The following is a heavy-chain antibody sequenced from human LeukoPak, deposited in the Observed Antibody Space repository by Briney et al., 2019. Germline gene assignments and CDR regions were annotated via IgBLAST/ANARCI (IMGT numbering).Heavy chain of an antibody. CDR1: GFTFSSYW. D-gene: IGHD3-3*01. Sequence: GGSLRLSCAASGFTFSSYWMSWVRQAPGKGLEWVSAIRGSGGSTYYADSVKGRFTISRDSSKNTLYLQMNSLRAEDTAVYYCAARGVVTTYYFDYWGRGTLVTVSS. CDR3: AARGVVTTYYFDY. V-gene: IGHV3-23*01. CDR2: IRGSGGST. J-gene: IGHJ4*02.